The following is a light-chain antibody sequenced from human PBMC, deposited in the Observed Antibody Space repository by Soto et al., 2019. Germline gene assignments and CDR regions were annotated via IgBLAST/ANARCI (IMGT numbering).Light chain of an antibody. CDR3: QQSYSTPPG. J-gene: IGKJ1*01. Sequence: DIQMTQSPSSLSASVGDRVTITCRASQSISSYLNWYQQKPGKAPKLLIYDASSLQSGVPSRFSGSGSGTDFTLTISSLQPEDFATYYCQQSYSTPPGFGQGTKVEIK. CDR1: QSISSY. CDR2: DAS. V-gene: IGKV1-39*01.